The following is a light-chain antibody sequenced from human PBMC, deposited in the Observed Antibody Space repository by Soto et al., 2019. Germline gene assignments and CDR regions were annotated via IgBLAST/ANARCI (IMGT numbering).Light chain of an antibody. Sequence: EIVMTQSPTTLSVSPGERATLSCRASQSVSSNLAWYQQKPGQAPRLLIYGASTRATGTPARFSGSGSGTEFSLTISSLQSEDSAFYYCQQYNNWPPVTFGPGTKVDLK. CDR1: QSVSSN. CDR3: QQYNNWPPVT. J-gene: IGKJ3*01. CDR2: GAS. V-gene: IGKV3D-15*01.